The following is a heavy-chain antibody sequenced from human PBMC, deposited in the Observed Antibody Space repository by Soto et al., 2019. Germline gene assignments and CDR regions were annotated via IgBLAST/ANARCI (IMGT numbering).Heavy chain of an antibody. V-gene: IGHV3-30*18. CDR1: GFNFDNYG. Sequence: QVQLVESGGGVVQPGGSLRLSCQASGFNFDNYGMHWVRQAPGKGLEWVAVITYDGSFQYYADSVKGRFTISRDNSKNTLSLHLNTLKPEDTAVYHCAKDRVGGTFYTPLAFWGQGTLVNVSS. D-gene: IGHD1-7*01. J-gene: IGHJ4*02. CDR3: AKDRVGGTFYTPLAF. CDR2: ITYDGSFQ.